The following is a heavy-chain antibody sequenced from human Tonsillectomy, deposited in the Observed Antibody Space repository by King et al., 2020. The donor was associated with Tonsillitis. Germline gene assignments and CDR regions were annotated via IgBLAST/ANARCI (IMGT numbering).Heavy chain of an antibody. CDR1: GFTFSSYS. V-gene: IGHV3-30*04. D-gene: IGHD2-21*02. CDR2: ISYDGGNK. Sequence: VQLVESGGGVVQPGRSLRLSCAASGFTFSSYSIHCVRQAPGKGLEWVAVISYDGGNKYYADSGKGRFTISRDKSKHTLSPQMNSLGAEDTAVYYCARSMTRDAFDIWGQGTMVTVSS. CDR3: ARSMTRDAFDI. J-gene: IGHJ3*02.